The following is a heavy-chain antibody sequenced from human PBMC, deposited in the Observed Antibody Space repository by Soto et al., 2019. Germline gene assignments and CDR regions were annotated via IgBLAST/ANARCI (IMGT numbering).Heavy chain of an antibody. Sequence: QVQLVQSGAEVRKPGASVKVSCKASGYTFTDYYMHWVRQAPGQGLEWMGWINPKTGGTNYVQKFQGRVTMTRDTSITTAYMELSRLRSDDTALYYCAQAVVGSDYFHSWGQGTLVTVSS. V-gene: IGHV1-2*02. CDR3: AQAVVGSDYFHS. J-gene: IGHJ4*02. CDR1: GYTFTDYY. CDR2: INPKTGGT. D-gene: IGHD1-26*01.